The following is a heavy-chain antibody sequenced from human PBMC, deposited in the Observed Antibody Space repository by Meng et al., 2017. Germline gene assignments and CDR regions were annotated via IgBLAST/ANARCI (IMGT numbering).Heavy chain of an antibody. CDR3: ARDYGDYAWIAKRWFDP. J-gene: IGHJ5*02. D-gene: IGHD4-17*01. CDR1: EITLCRYA. V-gene: IGHV1-69*01. Sequence: VQVVQSGAEVKSTGSSVKVACKALEITLCRYAISWVRQAPGQGLEWMGGIIPIFGTANYAQKFQGRVTITADEATSTAYMELSSLRSEDTAVYYCARDYGDYAWIAKRWFDPWGQGTLVTVSS. CDR2: IIPIFGTA.